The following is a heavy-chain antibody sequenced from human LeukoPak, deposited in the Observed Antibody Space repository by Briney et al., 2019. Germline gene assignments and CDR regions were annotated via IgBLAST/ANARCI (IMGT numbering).Heavy chain of an antibody. J-gene: IGHJ5*02. D-gene: IGHD1-26*01. CDR2: ISYSGST. V-gene: IGHV4-59*01. Sequence: PSETLSLNCTVSGGSISSYYWSWIRQLPGKGLEWIGYISYSGSTNYNPSLKSRVTISVDTSKNQFSLKLSSVTAADTAVYYCARDRSYNNWVDPSARGTLVTVSS. CDR3: ARDRSYNNWVDP. CDR1: GGSISSYY.